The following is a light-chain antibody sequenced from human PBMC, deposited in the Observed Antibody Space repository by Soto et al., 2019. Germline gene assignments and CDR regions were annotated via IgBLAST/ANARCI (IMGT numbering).Light chain of an antibody. CDR1: QSVSSSY. CDR2: GAS. V-gene: IGKV3-20*01. Sequence: EIVLTQSPGTLSLSPGERATLSCRASQSVSSSYFAWYQQKPGQAPRPLIYGASSRATGIPDRFTGSGSGTDFTLTISRLEPEDFAVYYCQQYTSSPPYTFGQGTKLEIK. CDR3: QQYTSSPPYT. J-gene: IGKJ2*01.